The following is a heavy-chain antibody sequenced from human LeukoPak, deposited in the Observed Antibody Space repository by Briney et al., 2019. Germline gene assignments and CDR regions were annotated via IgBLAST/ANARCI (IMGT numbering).Heavy chain of an antibody. D-gene: IGHD3-10*01. CDR2: INHSGST. CDR1: GASFSGYS. Sequence: SETQSLTCAVSGASFSGYSWRWIRQPPGKDLDWIGEINHSGSTTYNPSLKRRVTISVDTSKNQFSLKLSSVTAADTAVYYCARGLPYYYGSGSYSSNWFDPWGQGTLVTVSS. V-gene: IGHV4-34*01. J-gene: IGHJ5*02. CDR3: ARGLPYYYGSGSYSSNWFDP.